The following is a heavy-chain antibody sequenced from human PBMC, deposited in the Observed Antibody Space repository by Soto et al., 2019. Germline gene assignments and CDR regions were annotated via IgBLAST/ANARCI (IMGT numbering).Heavy chain of an antibody. J-gene: IGHJ4*02. D-gene: IGHD5-12*01. CDR1: GYIFTSHY. CDR3: ARSDKSGLDY. V-gene: IGHV1-46*01. Sequence: ASVKVSCKASGYIFTSHYMHWVRQAPGQGLEWMGCINPSSGSTTYAQKFQGRVTMTRDTSTNTVYMELSSLRSEDTAMYYCARSDKSGLDYWGQGTLVTVSS. CDR2: INPSSGST.